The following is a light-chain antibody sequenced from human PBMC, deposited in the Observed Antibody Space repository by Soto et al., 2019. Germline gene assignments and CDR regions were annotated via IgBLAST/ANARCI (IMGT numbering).Light chain of an antibody. CDR1: QSLSSN. CDR2: GTS. Sequence: DIVMTQSPATLSVSPGDRATLSSRASQSLSSNLAWYQQTPGQSPRLLMYGTSTRATGIPARFSGSGSGTEFTLTISSLQSEDFAVYYCQQYNNWPHTFGQGTKLEIK. CDR3: QQYNNWPHT. V-gene: IGKV3-15*01. J-gene: IGKJ2*01.